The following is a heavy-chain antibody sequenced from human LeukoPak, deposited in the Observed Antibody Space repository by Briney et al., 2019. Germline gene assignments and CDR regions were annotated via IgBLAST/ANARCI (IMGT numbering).Heavy chain of an antibody. CDR1: GFTFSSYA. CDR2: ISYDGSNK. CDR3: ARAPDFEWLEYYYMDV. D-gene: IGHD3-3*01. V-gene: IGHV3-30*01. Sequence: GGSLRLSCAAPGFTFSSYAMHWVRQAPGKGLEWVAVISYDGSNKYYADSVKGRFTISRDNSKNTLYLQMNSLRAEDTAVYYCARAPDFEWLEYYYMDVWGKGTTVTVSS. J-gene: IGHJ6*03.